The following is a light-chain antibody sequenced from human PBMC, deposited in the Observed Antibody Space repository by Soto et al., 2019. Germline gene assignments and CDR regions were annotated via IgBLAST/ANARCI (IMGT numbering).Light chain of an antibody. CDR2: KAS. J-gene: IGKJ4*01. Sequence: IQLTQSPSSLSASVGDRVTITCRASQTISSWLAWYQQKPGKAPKLLIYKASTLKSGVPSRFSGSGSGTDFTLTISSLQPEDFATYYCQQSYSTPRTFGGGTKVDIK. CDR3: QQSYSTPRT. V-gene: IGKV1-39*01. CDR1: QTISSW.